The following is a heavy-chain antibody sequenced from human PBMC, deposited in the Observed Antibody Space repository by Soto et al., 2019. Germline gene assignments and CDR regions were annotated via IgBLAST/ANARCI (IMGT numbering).Heavy chain of an antibody. CDR2: INHSGST. CDR1: GGSFSGYY. D-gene: IGHD2-2*01. Sequence: PSLTCAVYGGSFSGYYWSWIRQPPGKGLEWIGEINHSGSTNYNPSLKSRVTISVDTSKNQFSLKLSSVTAADTAVYYCARTKSTTSCYLRYWGQGTLVTVSS. V-gene: IGHV4-34*01. CDR3: ARTKSTTSCYLRY. J-gene: IGHJ4*02.